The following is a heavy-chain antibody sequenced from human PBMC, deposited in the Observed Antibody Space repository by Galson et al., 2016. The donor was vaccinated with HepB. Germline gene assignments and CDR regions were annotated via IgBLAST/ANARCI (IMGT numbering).Heavy chain of an antibody. CDR1: GASMSSRDW. D-gene: IGHD3-10*01. J-gene: IGHJ6*02. V-gene: IGHV4-4*02. CDR2: VYQSGNT. CDR3: ARCFGESRLGSVYGMDG. Sequence: SETLSLTCAVYGASMSSRDWWCRVRQSPGKGLEWIGEVYQSGNTNYNPSLPSRGTIAIDNSKKQFSLKQSTLTASDTAVYYCARCFGESRLGSVYGMDGWGQGTTVTVSS.